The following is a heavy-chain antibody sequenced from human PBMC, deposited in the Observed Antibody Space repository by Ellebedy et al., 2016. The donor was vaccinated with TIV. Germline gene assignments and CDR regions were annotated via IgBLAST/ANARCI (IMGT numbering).Heavy chain of an antibody. Sequence: SGPTLVKPTQTLTLTCTFSGFSLSTRGMRVSWIRQPPGKALEWLARIDWDDDTFYSTSLKTRLTISKDTSKNQVVLTMTVMDPVDTATYYCARISRDAFDIWGQGTMVTVSS. CDR2: IDWDDDT. V-gene: IGHV2-70*04. CDR3: ARISRDAFDI. CDR1: GFSLSTRGMR. J-gene: IGHJ3*02.